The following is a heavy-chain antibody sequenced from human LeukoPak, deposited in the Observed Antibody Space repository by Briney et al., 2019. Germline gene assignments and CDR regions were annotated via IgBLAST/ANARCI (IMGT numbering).Heavy chain of an antibody. CDR3: ARDGALLAAVAGPPNIDY. V-gene: IGHV3-15*01. CDR2: IKSKSDGVTI. J-gene: IGHJ4*02. Sequence: GGSLRLSCAASGFTFSDAWMSWVRQAPGKGLEWVGRIKSKSDGVTIDYAAPVKGRVTISRDDSKDTLYLQMNSLRAEDTAVYYCARDGALLAAVAGPPNIDYWGQGTLVTVSS. D-gene: IGHD6-19*01. CDR1: GFTFSDAW.